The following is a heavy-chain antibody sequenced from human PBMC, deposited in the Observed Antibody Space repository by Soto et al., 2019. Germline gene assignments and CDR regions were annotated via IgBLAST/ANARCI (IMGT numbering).Heavy chain of an antibody. V-gene: IGHV1-46*01. CDR3: ASSMTTVTPGAD. D-gene: IGHD4-17*01. J-gene: IGHJ4*02. Sequence: QVQLVQSGAEVKKLGASVKVSCKASGYTFTSYYMHWVRQAPGQGLEWMGIINPSGGSTSYAQKFKGRVTMTRDTSTSTGYMELSSLRSEDTAVYYCASSMTTVTPGADWGQGTLVTVSS. CDR1: GYTFTSYY. CDR2: INPSGGST.